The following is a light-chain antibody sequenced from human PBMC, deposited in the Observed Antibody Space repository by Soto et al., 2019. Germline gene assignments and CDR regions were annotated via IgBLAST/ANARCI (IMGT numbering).Light chain of an antibody. CDR3: QQYYNWPPYT. CDR2: GAS. J-gene: IGKJ2*01. V-gene: IGKV3-15*01. CDR1: ETVRTN. Sequence: IVMTQSPAPLSVSPGERVTLSCRASETVRTNLAWFHQKPGQTPRLLIFGASTRATGIPTRFTGSRSETEFTLTIGSLQSEDLAVYYCQQYYNWPPYTFGQGTKLEIK.